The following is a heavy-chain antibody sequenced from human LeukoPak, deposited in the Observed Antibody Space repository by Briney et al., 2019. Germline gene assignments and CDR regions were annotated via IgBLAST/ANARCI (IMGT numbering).Heavy chain of an antibody. V-gene: IGHV3-53*01. J-gene: IGHJ6*03. CDR2: IYSGGST. CDR3: ASGSGSYRTPYYYMDV. Sequence: GGSLRLSCAASGFTVSSNYMSWVRPAPGKGLEWVSVIYSGGSTYYADSVKGRFTISRDNSKNTLYLQMNSLRAEDTAVYYCASGSGSYRTPYYYMDVWGTGTTVTVSS. D-gene: IGHD3-10*01. CDR1: GFTVSSNY.